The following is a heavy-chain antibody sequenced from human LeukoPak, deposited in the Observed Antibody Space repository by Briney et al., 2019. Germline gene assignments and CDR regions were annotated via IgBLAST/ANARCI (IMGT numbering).Heavy chain of an antibody. Sequence: PGGSLRLSCAASGFTFSSLWMSWVRQAPGKGLEWVANINEGGSADYYADSVRGRFTISRDNAKNSLHLQMNNLRAEDTAVYYCARDWEHSRDYGGQGTLVTVSS. CDR2: INEGGSAD. V-gene: IGHV3-7*01. D-gene: IGHD3-22*01. CDR1: GFTFSSLW. CDR3: ARDWEHSRDY. J-gene: IGHJ4*02.